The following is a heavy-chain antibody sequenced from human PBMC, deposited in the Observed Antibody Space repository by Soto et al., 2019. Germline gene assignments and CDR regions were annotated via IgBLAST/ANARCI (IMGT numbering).Heavy chain of an antibody. Sequence: GESLKISCKGSGYSFTSYWIGWVRQMPGKRLGWMGIIYPGDSDTRYSPSCHGQVTISADKSISTAYLQWSSLKASDTAMYYCLPSTPGIVGATGYYYGMDVWGQGTTVTVSS. CDR1: GYSFTSYW. CDR2: IYPGDSDT. D-gene: IGHD1-26*01. CDR3: LPSTPGIVGATGYYYGMDV. J-gene: IGHJ6*02. V-gene: IGHV5-51*01.